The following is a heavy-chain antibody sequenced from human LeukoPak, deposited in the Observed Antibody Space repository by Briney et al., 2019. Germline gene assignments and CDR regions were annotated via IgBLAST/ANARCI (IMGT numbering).Heavy chain of an antibody. V-gene: IGHV4-34*01. J-gene: IGHJ4*02. CDR3: ARGGNPGPTGDYFDY. CDR1: GFAFSTYW. CDR2: INHSGST. D-gene: IGHD1-14*01. Sequence: GSLRLSCAASGFAFSTYWMTWVRQAPGKGLEWIGEINHSGSTNYNPSLKSRVTISVDTSKNQFSLKLSSVTAADTAVYYCARGGNPGPTGDYFDYWGQGTLVTVSS.